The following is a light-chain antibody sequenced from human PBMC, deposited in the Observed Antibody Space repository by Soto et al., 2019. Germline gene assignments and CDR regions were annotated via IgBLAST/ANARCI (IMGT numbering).Light chain of an antibody. V-gene: IGKV1-5*03. CDR3: QQYNSYTIT. CDR2: KAS. J-gene: IGKJ5*01. CDR1: QTISSW. Sequence: DIRMTQSPSSLSGSVGDRVTITCRASQTISSWLAWYQQKPGKAPKLLIYKASTLKSGVPSRFSGSGSGTEFTLTISSLQPDDFATYYCQQYNSYTITFGQGTRLDIK.